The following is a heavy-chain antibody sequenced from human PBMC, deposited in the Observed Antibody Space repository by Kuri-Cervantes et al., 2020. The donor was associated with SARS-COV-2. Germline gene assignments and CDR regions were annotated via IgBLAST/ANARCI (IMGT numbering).Heavy chain of an antibody. J-gene: IGHJ6*02. CDR2: ITPILGVA. D-gene: IGHD5-18*01. CDR1: GVTFSSYA. V-gene: IGHV1-69*10. Sequence: SVKLSCKASGVTFSSYAISWARQAPGQGLEWMGGITPILGVANYAQKFQGRVTITADKSTSTAYMELSSLRSEDTAVYYSARVGDPVPNHYTAMVMYYYYYYGMDVWGQGTTVTVSS. CDR3: ARVGDPVPNHYTAMVMYYYYYYGMDV.